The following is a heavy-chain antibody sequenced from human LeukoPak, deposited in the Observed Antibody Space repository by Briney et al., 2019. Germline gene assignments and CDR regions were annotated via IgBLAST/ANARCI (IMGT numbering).Heavy chain of an antibody. D-gene: IGHD6-6*01. CDR3: ARARGQLADYYYYGMDV. CDR1: GGTFSSYA. J-gene: IGHJ6*02. V-gene: IGHV1-69*13. CDR2: IIPIFGTA. Sequence: SVTVSCTASGGTFSSYAISWVRQAPGQGLEWMGGIIPIFGTANYAQKFQGRVTITADESTSTAYMELSSLRSGDTAVYYCARARGQLADYYYYGMDVWGQGTTVTVSS.